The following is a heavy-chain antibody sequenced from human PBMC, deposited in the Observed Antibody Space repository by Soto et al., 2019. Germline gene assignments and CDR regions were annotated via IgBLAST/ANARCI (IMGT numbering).Heavy chain of an antibody. CDR3: AKYGYRTFDY. J-gene: IGHJ4*02. CDR1: GYTFSSYH. CDR2: ANPSGGST. V-gene: IGHV1-46*01. D-gene: IGHD1-1*01. Sequence: QVQLVQSGAEVKKPGASVKVSCRASGYTFSSYHIHWVRQAPGQGLEWMGIANPSGGSTSYAQKFQGRVTMTRDTSTSTVYMELSSPRSEDTAVYYCAKYGYRTFDYWGQGTLVTVSS.